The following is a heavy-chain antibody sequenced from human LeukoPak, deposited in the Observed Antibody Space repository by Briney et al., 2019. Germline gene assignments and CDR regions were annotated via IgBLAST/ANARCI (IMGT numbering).Heavy chain of an antibody. J-gene: IGHJ6*02. D-gene: IGHD2-21*02. CDR2: IYHSGST. V-gene: IGHV4-30-2*01. CDR3: ARQPYVVVTATHYGMDV. Sequence: SETLSLTCAVSGGSISSGGYSWGWIRQPPGKGLEWIGYIYHSGSTYYNPSLKSRVTISVDRSKNQFSLKLSSVTAADTAVYYCARQPYVVVTATHYGMDVWGQGTTVTVSS. CDR1: GGSISSGGYS.